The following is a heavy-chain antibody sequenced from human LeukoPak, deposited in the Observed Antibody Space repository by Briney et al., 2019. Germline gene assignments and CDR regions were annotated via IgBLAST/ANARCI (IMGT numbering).Heavy chain of an antibody. D-gene: IGHD7-27*01. J-gene: IGHJ4*02. CDR3: ARALGNSTGDY. CDR2: IKHDGSEE. V-gene: IGHV3-7*04. CDR1: GFTFNIFW. Sequence: QPGGSLRLSCAASGFTFNIFWMSWVRQAPGKGLEWVANIKHDGSEEYYGDSVRGRFTISRDNAKNSLILQMNYLRGEDTAVYYCARALGNSTGDYWGQGALVTVSS.